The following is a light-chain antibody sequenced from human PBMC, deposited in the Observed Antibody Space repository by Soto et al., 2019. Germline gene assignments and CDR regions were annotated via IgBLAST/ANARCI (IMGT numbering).Light chain of an antibody. CDR2: DAY. CDR1: QSISSW. J-gene: IGKJ4*01. Sequence: DIQMTQSPSILSASVGDRVTITCRASQSISSWLAWYQQKQGKAPKLLLYDAYSLESGVPSRFRGRRSGTEVTLTIAGLQPEDFATYYCQQYESYSPLTFGGGTKVEIK. V-gene: IGKV1-5*01. CDR3: QQYESYSPLT.